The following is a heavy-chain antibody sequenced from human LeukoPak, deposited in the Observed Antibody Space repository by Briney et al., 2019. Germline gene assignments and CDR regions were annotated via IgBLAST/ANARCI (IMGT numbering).Heavy chain of an antibody. CDR3: AGSCSSPFYYYYMDV. Sequence: SETLSLTCAVYGGSFSGYYWSWIRQPPGKGLEWIGEINHSGSTNYNPSLKSRVTISVDTSKNQFSLKLSSVTAADTAVYYCAGSCSSPFYYYYMDVWGKGTTVTVSS. D-gene: IGHD6-13*01. CDR1: GGSFSGYY. J-gene: IGHJ6*03. CDR2: INHSGST. V-gene: IGHV4-34*01.